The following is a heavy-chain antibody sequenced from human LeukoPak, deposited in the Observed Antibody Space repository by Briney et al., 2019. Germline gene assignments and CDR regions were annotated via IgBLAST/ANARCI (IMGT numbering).Heavy chain of an antibody. D-gene: IGHD3-22*01. V-gene: IGHV3-9*01. CDR1: GFTFDDYA. Sequence: GGSLRLSCAASGFTFDDYAMHWVRQAPGKGLEWVSGISWNSGSIGYADSVKGRFTISRDNAKNSLYLQMNSLRAEDTALYYCAKDRRDSSGYLFDYWGQGTLVTVSS. CDR3: AKDRRDSSGYLFDY. CDR2: ISWNSGSI. J-gene: IGHJ4*02.